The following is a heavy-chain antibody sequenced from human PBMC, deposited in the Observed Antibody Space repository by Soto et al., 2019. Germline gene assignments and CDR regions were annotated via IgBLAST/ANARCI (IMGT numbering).Heavy chain of an antibody. CDR3: ARLLATILIPDFDN. CDR2: IYNGGST. D-gene: IGHD5-12*01. V-gene: IGHV4-39*01. CDR1: GGSMSSSSYY. Sequence: QLQLQESGPGLVKPSETLSLTCTVSGGSMSSSSYYWGWIRQPPGKGLEWIGSIYNGGSTYCNPSLKSRVTMSVDMSKNQFSLKLSSVTAADTAVYYCARLLATILIPDFDNWGQGTLVTVSS. J-gene: IGHJ4*02.